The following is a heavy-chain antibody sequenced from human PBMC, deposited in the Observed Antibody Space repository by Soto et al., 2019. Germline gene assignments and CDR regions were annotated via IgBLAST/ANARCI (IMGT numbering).Heavy chain of an antibody. CDR1: GGSISSGGYY. CDR3: ARDGFGSLDV. V-gene: IGHV4-31*01. Sequence: QVQLQESGPGLVKPSQTLSLTCTVSGGSISSGGYYWSWIRQHPGKGLEWIGYIYYSGSTYYNPSLKXQVXIXVDTSKNQFSLKLSSVTAADTAVYYCARDGFGSLDVWGQGTTVTVSS. D-gene: IGHD3-10*01. J-gene: IGHJ6*02. CDR2: IYYSGST.